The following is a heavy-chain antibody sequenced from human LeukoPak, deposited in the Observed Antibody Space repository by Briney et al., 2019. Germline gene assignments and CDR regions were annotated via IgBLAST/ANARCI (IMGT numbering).Heavy chain of an antibody. J-gene: IGHJ4*02. CDR1: GFTFDDYA. D-gene: IGHD1-1*01. CDR2: ISWNSGSI. Sequence: GGSLRLSCAASGFTFDDYAMHWVRQAPGKGLEWVSGISWNSGSIGYADSEKGRFTISRDNAKNSLYLQMNSLRAEDTALYYCARDTDTTPGHFDYWGQGTLVTVSS. V-gene: IGHV3-9*01. CDR3: ARDTDTTPGHFDY.